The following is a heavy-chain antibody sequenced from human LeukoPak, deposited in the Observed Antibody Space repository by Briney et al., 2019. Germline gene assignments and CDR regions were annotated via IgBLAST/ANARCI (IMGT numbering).Heavy chain of an antibody. J-gene: IGHJ4*02. Sequence: SETLSLTCSVSGVSVSSYYWSWIRQPAGKGLEWIWRIYPSGTTHYNPSLKSRVTMSVDTSKNQFSLKLSSVTAADTAVYYCADDYGDWGQGTLVTVSS. CDR3: ADDYGD. D-gene: IGHD4-17*01. CDR2: IYPSGTT. V-gene: IGHV4-4*07. CDR1: GVSVSSYY.